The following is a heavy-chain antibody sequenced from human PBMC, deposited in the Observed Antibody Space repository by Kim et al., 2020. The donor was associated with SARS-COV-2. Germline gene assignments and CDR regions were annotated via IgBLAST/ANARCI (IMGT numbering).Heavy chain of an antibody. CDR1: GFTVSSNY. Sequence: GGSLRLSCAASGFTVSSNYMSWVRQAPGKGLEWVSVIYSGGSTYYADSVKGRFTISRDNSKNTLYLQMNSLRAEDTAVYYCARDSSWPYDSSGYSGWGQGTLVTVSS. V-gene: IGHV3-53*01. CDR2: IYSGGST. CDR3: ARDSSWPYDSSGYSG. D-gene: IGHD3-22*01. J-gene: IGHJ4*02.